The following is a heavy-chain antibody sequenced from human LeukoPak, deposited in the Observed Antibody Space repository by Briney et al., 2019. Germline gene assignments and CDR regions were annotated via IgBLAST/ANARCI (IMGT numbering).Heavy chain of an antibody. Sequence: SETLSLTCAVSGGSISSSNWWSWVRQPPGKGLEWIGEINHSGSTNYNPSLKSRVTISVDTSKNQFSLELSSVTAADTAVYYCARGLPYYYDSSGYYPDWGQGTLVTVSS. CDR3: ARGLPYYYDSSGYYPD. D-gene: IGHD3-22*01. CDR1: GGSISSSNW. V-gene: IGHV4-4*02. J-gene: IGHJ4*02. CDR2: INHSGST.